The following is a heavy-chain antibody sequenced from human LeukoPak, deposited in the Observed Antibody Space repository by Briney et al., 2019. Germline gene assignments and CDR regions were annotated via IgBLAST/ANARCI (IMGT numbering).Heavy chain of an antibody. D-gene: IGHD6-19*01. V-gene: IGHV3-74*01. CDR2: IEGGGTST. CDR1: GFTFRRYW. J-gene: IGHJ4*02. CDR3: GRDPSAVSGQIDY. Sequence: SGGSLRLSCAASGFTFRRYWMLWLRHAPGKGLVWVSRIEGGGTSTSYADFVKGRFTISRDNAKNTLNLQMNSLRTEDTAVYYCGRDPSAVSGQIDYWGQGTLVTVSS.